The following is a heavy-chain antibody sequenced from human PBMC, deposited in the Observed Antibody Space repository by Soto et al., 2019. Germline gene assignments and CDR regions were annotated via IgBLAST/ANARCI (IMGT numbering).Heavy chain of an antibody. CDR3: ARSSWGPSPIASRAPYYYYGMEV. J-gene: IGHJ6*01. D-gene: IGHD6-6*01. CDR1: GYTFTSYD. CDR2: MNPNSGNT. Sequence: ASVKVSCKASGYTFTSYDINWVRQATGQGLEWMGWMNPNSGNTGYAQKFQGRVTMTRNTSISTAYMELSSLRSEDTAVYYRARSSWGPSPIASRAPYYYYGMEVWGQRTTVTVSA. V-gene: IGHV1-8*01.